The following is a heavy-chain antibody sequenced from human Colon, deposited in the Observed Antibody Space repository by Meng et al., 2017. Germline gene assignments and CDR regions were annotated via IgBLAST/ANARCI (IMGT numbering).Heavy chain of an antibody. J-gene: IGHJ5*02. CDR3: ATGLRHGDWFDP. V-gene: IGHV4-39*07. Sequence: QESAPALVKRSETRSLTCTVSGGFIDSSSFHWAWIRQPPGKGLEWIGEIDHFGIFNNNSSLKGRLTMSVDTSKKQISLTLTSVTAADTAVYYCATGLRHGDWFDPWGPGTLVTVSS. D-gene: IGHD4-17*01. CDR2: IDHFGIF. CDR1: GGFIDSSSFH.